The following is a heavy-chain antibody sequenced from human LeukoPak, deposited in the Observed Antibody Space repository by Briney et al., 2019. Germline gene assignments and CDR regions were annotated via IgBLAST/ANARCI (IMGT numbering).Heavy chain of an antibody. V-gene: IGHV4-31*03. CDR1: GGSVSSGSYY. D-gene: IGHD5-18*01. CDR2: IYYSGST. Sequence: SETLSLTCTVSGGSVSSGSYYWSWIRQHPGKGLEWIGYIYYSGSTYYNPSLKSRVTISVDTSKNQFSLKLSSVTAADTAVYYCARIRGYSYGFEDYWGQGTLVTVSS. J-gene: IGHJ4*02. CDR3: ARIRGYSYGFEDY.